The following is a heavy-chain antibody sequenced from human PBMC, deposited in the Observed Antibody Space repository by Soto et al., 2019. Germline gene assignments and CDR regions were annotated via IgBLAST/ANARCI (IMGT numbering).Heavy chain of an antibody. Sequence: SETLSLTCTVSGSSISSYFWSWIRRPPGRGLEWIGHIHYSGSTSYDPSLKSRVTISVDTSKNQVSLKLSSVTAADTAMYFCARQVSSAWPPYYYDMDVWGKGTTVTVSS. J-gene: IGHJ6*04. CDR3: ARQVSSAWPPYYYDMDV. V-gene: IGHV4-59*08. D-gene: IGHD6-25*01. CDR2: IHYSGST. CDR1: GSSISSYF.